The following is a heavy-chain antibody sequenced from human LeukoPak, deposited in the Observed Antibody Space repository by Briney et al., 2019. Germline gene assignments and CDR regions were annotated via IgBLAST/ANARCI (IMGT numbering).Heavy chain of an antibody. CDR3: ARVTGYRIEDYFDY. CDR2: ISAYNGNT. J-gene: IGHJ4*02. D-gene: IGHD6-13*01. CDR1: GYTFTSYG. V-gene: IGHV1-18*01. Sequence: APVKVSCKASGYTFTSYGISWVRQAPGQGLEWMGWISAYNGNTNYAQKLQGRVTMTTDTSTSTAYMELRSLRSDDTAVYYCARVTGYRIEDYFDYWGQGTLVTVSS.